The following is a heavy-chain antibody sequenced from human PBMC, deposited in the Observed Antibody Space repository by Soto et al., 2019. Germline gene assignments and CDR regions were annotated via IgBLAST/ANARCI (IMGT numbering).Heavy chain of an antibody. V-gene: IGHV3-30*18. J-gene: IGHJ4*02. D-gene: IGHD6-13*01. CDR2: ISYDGSNK. Sequence: PGGSLRLSCAASGFTFSSYGMHWVRQAPGKGLEWVAVISYDGSNKYYADSVKGRFTISRDNSKNTLYLQMNSLRAEDTAVYYCAKDPGYSSSWYYYFDYWGQGTLVTVSS. CDR3: AKDPGYSSSWYYYFDY. CDR1: GFTFSSYG.